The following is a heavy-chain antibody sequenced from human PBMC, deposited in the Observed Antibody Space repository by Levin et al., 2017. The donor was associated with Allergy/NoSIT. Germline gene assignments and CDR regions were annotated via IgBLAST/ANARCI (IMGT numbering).Heavy chain of an antibody. Sequence: SGGSLRLSCAASGFTFSDYYMSWIRQAPGKGLEWISYISTTSSYTNYADSVKGRFTISRDNAKNSLYLQMNSLRAEDTAVYYCARGAVAGTENWFDPWGQGTLLTVSS. J-gene: IGHJ5*02. V-gene: IGHV3-11*05. CDR2: ISTTSSYT. D-gene: IGHD6-19*01. CDR1: GFTFSDYY. CDR3: ARGAVAGTENWFDP.